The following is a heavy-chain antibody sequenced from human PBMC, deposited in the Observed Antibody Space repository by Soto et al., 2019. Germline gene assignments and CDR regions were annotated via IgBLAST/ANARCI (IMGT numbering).Heavy chain of an antibody. Sequence: GGSLRFSCAASGFTFSSYAMSWVRQAPGKGLEWVSAISGSGGSTYYADSVKGRFTISRDNSKNTLYLQMNSLRAEDTAVYYCAKFPGSGSYYDLRLFDYWGQGTLVTVSS. D-gene: IGHD1-26*01. CDR1: GFTFSSYA. V-gene: IGHV3-23*01. CDR2: ISGSGGST. CDR3: AKFPGSGSYYDLRLFDY. J-gene: IGHJ4*02.